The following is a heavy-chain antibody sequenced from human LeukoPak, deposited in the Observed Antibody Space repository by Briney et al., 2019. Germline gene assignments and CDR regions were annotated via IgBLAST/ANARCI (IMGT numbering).Heavy chain of an antibody. D-gene: IGHD4-17*01. CDR1: GFTFNNYW. V-gene: IGHV3-7*01. Sequence: GRSLRLSCAASGFTFNNYWMSWVRQAPGTGLQWVPNIKQAGSQKFYVDSAKGRFTISRGNTKNLLYLQMNSLRAEDTAVYYCARGDFSDYGDYVDAFDVWGQGTMVTVSS. J-gene: IGHJ3*01. CDR3: ARGDFSDYGDYVDAFDV. CDR2: IKQAGSQK.